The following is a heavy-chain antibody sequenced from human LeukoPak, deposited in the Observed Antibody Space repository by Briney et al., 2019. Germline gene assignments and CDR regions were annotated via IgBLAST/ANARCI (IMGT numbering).Heavy chain of an antibody. Sequence: PGGSLRLSCAASGFTFSSYTMNWVRQAPGKGLEWVSAISASDGSTYYADSVKGRFTISRDNSKNTVYLQMNSLRAEDTAVYYCAKPHEKYCSTSSCYPNFDYWGQGTLVTVSS. CDR3: AKPHEKYCSTSSCYPNFDY. CDR1: GFTFSSYT. D-gene: IGHD2-15*01. CDR2: ISASDGST. J-gene: IGHJ4*02. V-gene: IGHV3-23*01.